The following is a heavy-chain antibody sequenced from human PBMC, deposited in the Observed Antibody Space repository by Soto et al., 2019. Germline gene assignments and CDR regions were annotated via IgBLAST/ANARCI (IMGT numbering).Heavy chain of an antibody. Sequence: SETLSLTCAVSGASISSGNWWSWVRQPPGKGLEWIGEIYYSGSTNYNPSLKTRVTISVDKSENQFSLKLSSVTAADTAVYYCARGYSSSYIDYWGQGFLVTVSS. D-gene: IGHD6-6*01. CDR1: GASISSGNW. V-gene: IGHV4-4*02. J-gene: IGHJ4*02. CDR2: IYYSGST. CDR3: ARGYSSSYIDY.